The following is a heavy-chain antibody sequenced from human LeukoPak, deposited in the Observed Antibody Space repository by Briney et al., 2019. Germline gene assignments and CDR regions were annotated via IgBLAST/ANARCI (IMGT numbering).Heavy chain of an antibody. CDR3: AKDGGGSLEWLPPMDV. CDR2: ITGSGGST. V-gene: IGHV3-23*01. Sequence: GGSLRLSCAASGFTFSSHAMGWVRQAPGKGLEWVSSITGSGGSTYYGDSVKGRFTISRDNSKDTLYLQMNSLRAEDTALYYCAKDGGGSLEWLPPMDVWGQGTTVTVSS. CDR1: GFTFSSHA. J-gene: IGHJ6*02. D-gene: IGHD3-3*01.